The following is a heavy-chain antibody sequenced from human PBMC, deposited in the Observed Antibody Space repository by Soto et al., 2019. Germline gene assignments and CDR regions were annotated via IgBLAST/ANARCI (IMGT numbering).Heavy chain of an antibody. D-gene: IGHD3-9*01. J-gene: IGHJ4*02. CDR2: IYWDDSK. CDR3: ADKGPEDWPLDY. V-gene: IGHV2-5*02. CDR1: GFSLSTSGVG. Sequence: QITLKESGPTLVKPTQTLTQTCAFSGFSLSTSGVGVGWIPQPPRKALEWLAVIYWDDSKNYNPSLSSRLTITKDTSKHQVVLTMTNMDPLDTGTSYCADKGPEDWPLDYWGQGTLVTVSS.